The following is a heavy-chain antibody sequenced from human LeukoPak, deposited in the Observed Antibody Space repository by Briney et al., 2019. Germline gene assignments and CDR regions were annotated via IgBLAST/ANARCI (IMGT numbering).Heavy chain of an antibody. CDR2: IIPIFGTA. J-gene: IGHJ5*02. CDR3: ARDAITIFGVVTGRFDP. CDR1: GGTFSSYA. Sequence: ASVKVSCKASGGTFSSYAISWVRQAPGQGLEWMGGIIPIFGTANYAQKFQGRVTITADESTSTAYMELSSLRSEDTAVYYCARDAITIFGVVTGRFDPWGQGTLVTVSS. V-gene: IGHV1-69*13. D-gene: IGHD3-3*01.